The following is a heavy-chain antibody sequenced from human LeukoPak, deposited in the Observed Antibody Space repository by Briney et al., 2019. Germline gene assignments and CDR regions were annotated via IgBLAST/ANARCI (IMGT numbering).Heavy chain of an antibody. D-gene: IGHD6-13*01. CDR3: AKGEQQLYYYYYYMDV. J-gene: IGHJ6*03. Sequence: PGGSLRLSCAASGFTFSSYAMSWVRQAPGKGLEWVSAISGSGGSTYYADSVKGRFTISRDNSKSTLYLQMNSLRAEDTAVYYCAKGEQQLYYYYYYMDVWGKGTTVTVSS. CDR2: ISGSGGST. V-gene: IGHV3-23*01. CDR1: GFTFSSYA.